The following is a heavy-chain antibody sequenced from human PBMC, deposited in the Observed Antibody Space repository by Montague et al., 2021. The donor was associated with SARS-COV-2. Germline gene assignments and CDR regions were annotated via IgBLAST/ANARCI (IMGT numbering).Heavy chain of an antibody. CDR1: GESFTDFF. CDR3: ARHERDTVIRRIFIVDINKFDP. J-gene: IGHJ5*02. V-gene: IGHV4-34*01. CDR2: IRHNGGT. Sequence: SETLSLTCAVYGESFTDFFWNWIRQTPEKGLEWIGEIRHNGGTHYNPSLKRRVSISADTSKNQISLKLTSVTAADTAVYYCARHERDTVIRRIFIVDINKFDPWGQGTLVTVSS. D-gene: IGHD1-26*01.